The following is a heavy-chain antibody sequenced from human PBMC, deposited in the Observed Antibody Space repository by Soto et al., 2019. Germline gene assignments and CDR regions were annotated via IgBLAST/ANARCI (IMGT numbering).Heavy chain of an antibody. Sequence: EVQLLESGGGLVQPGGSLRLSCTASGFTFSSYAMTWVRQAPGKGLEWVSSISGSGGATYYADSVKGRFTISRDDSKNTLFRQMDSLRAEDTALYYCAKAGRPFYDLWSENRFDPWGQGTLVTVSS. V-gene: IGHV3-23*01. CDR2: ISGSGGAT. CDR1: GFTFSSYA. D-gene: IGHD3-3*01. J-gene: IGHJ5*02. CDR3: AKAGRPFYDLWSENRFDP.